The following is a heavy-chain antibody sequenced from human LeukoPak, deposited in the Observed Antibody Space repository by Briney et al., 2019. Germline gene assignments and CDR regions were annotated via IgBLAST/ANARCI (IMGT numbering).Heavy chain of an antibody. J-gene: IGHJ4*02. V-gene: IGHV4-38-2*02. D-gene: IGHD3-16*01. CDR2: VSRSGSS. Sequence: SETLSLTCTVPSYSINNGYLWAWIRQPLGKGLEWIGSVSRSGSSYYNPSLNSRVTISVDTSKNQLSLKFNSVTAADTAVYYCARNAHHETTFGVIMHYFKYWGQGTLVTVSS. CDR3: ARNAHHETTFGVIMHYFKY. CDR1: SYSINNGYL.